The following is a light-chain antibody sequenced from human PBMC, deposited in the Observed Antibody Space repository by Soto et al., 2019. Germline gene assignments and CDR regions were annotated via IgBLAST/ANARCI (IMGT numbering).Light chain of an antibody. CDR1: SSDVGGYNY. V-gene: IGLV2-8*01. CDR2: EVS. J-gene: IGLJ1*01. CDR3: SSYAGSNNYV. Sequence: QSALTQPPSAAGSPGQSVTISCTGTSSDVGGYNYVSWYQQHPGKAPKLMIYEVSKRPSGVPDRFSGSKSGNTASLTVSGLQATDEADYYCSSYAGSNNYVFGTGIKVTV.